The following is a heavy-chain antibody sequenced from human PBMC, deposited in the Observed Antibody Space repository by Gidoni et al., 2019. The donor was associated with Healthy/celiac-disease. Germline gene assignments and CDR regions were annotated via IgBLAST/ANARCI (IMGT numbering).Heavy chain of an antibody. Sequence: QVQLVQSGAEVTKPGSSVKVSCKASGGTFSRYAISWVRQAPGQGLERMGGIIPIFCTANYAQKFQGRVTITADESTSTAYMELSSLRSEDTAVYYCARLSEAADYYYGMDVWGQGTTVTVSS. CDR1: GGTFSRYA. J-gene: IGHJ6*02. CDR3: ARLSEAADYYYGMDV. V-gene: IGHV1-69*01. D-gene: IGHD2-15*01. CDR2: IIPIFCTA.